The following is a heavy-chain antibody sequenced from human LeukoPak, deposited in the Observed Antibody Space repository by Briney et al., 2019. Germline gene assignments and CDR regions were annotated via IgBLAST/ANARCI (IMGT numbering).Heavy chain of an antibody. CDR3: AKRRFDSSGYHFDD. V-gene: IGHV3-23*01. J-gene: IGHJ4*02. Sequence: PGGSLRLSCAASGFTFRNYGMNWVRQAPGKGLEWVSTVSGSGVGTYYADSVKGRFTISRDNSKNTLYMQMYSLRAEDTAVYYCAKRRFDSSGYHFDDWGQGTLVTVSS. D-gene: IGHD3-22*01. CDR1: GFTFRNYG. CDR2: VSGSGVGT.